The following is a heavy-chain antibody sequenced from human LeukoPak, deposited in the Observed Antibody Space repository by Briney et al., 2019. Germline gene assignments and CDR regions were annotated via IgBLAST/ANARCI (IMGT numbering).Heavy chain of an antibody. Sequence: GGSLRLSCAASGFTFSNYWMSWVRQAPGKGLEWVANIKQDGSETHYVASVKGRFTISQDKAKTSLDLQMHSLRAEDTAVYYCARIIEGEQLALDCWGQGTLVTVSS. CDR3: ARIIEGEQLALDC. CDR2: IKQDGSET. D-gene: IGHD6-13*01. CDR1: GFTFSNYW. V-gene: IGHV3-7*04. J-gene: IGHJ4*02.